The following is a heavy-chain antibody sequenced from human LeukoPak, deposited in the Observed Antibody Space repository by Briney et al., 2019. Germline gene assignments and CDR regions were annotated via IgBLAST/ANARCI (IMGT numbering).Heavy chain of an antibody. Sequence: SGGSLRLSCAASGFIFSSHAMSWVRQAPGKGLEWVSAIGGNDGRTYYADSVKGRFTISRDNSKNTVYLQMNYLRAEDTAVYYCAKEDWNDGNGWFDPWGQGTLVTVSS. D-gene: IGHD1-1*01. CDR2: IGGNDGRT. CDR3: AKEDWNDGNGWFDP. CDR1: GFIFSSHA. J-gene: IGHJ5*02. V-gene: IGHV3-23*01.